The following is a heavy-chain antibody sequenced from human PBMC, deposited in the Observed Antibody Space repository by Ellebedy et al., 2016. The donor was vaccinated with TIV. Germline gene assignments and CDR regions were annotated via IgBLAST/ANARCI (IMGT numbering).Heavy chain of an antibody. CDR2: INPNSGDT. J-gene: IGHJ4*02. Sequence: AASVKVSCKASGYTFTGYYIHWVRQAPGQGLEWVGWINPNSGDTNYAQKLQGRVTMTTDTSTSTAYMELRSLRSDDTAVYYCARGGRNYVDYWGQGTLVTVSS. CDR3: ARGGRNYVDY. CDR1: GYTFTGYY. V-gene: IGHV1-2*02.